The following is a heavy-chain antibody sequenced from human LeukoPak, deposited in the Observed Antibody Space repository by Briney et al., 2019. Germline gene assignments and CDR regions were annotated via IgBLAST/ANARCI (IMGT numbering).Heavy chain of an antibody. Sequence: PGGSLRLSCAASGFTLSSYAMSWVRQAPGKGLEWVSAISGSGGSTYYADSVKGRFTISRDNSKNTLYLQMNSLRAEDTAVYYCAKVKQQLVPVWYFDLWGRGTLVTVSS. CDR3: AKVKQQLVPVWYFDL. J-gene: IGHJ2*01. CDR2: ISGSGGST. V-gene: IGHV3-23*01. D-gene: IGHD6-13*01. CDR1: GFTLSSYA.